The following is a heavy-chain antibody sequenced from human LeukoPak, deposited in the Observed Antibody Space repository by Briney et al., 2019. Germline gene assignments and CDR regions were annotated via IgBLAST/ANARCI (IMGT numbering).Heavy chain of an antibody. CDR1: GGSISSTTYY. Sequence: SETLSLTCTVSGGSISSTTYYWGWIRQPPGKGLEWIGSILPGGNTNYSPSLGGRVTMFLDTSKNRFSLQLSSVTAADTAKYYCARGDKSGGKRGWGHWFDPWGPGILVPVST. V-gene: IGHV4-39*02. D-gene: IGHD6-25*01. CDR2: ILPGGNT. J-gene: IGHJ5*02. CDR3: ARGDKSGGKRGWGHWFDP.